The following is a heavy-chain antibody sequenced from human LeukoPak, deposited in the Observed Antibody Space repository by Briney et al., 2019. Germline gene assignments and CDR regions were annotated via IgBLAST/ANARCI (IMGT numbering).Heavy chain of an antibody. Sequence: GGSLRLSCAVSGFPLSRYSVHCVPQAPGKGLEWVAHVLYDGIMKYYADSVKGRYTISRDNAKNSLYMQMNSLRAEDTAVYCCARTYSSDFDYWGQGTLVTVSS. CDR3: ARTYSSDFDY. CDR2: VLYDGIMK. CDR1: GFPLSRYS. J-gene: IGHJ4*02. V-gene: IGHV3-30*04. D-gene: IGHD6-19*01.